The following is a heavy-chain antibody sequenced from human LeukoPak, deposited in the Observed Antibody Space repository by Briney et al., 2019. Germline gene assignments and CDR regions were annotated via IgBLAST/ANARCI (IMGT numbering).Heavy chain of an antibody. J-gene: IGHJ4*02. D-gene: IGHD2-21*01. Sequence: SETLSLTCTVSGGSISSGNYYWSWIRQPPGKGLEWIGYIHHSGSTYYNPSLNSRVTVSVDRSKNQFSLKMTSVTAADTAVYYCARDYHCGGGDCSWVDYWGQGTLVSVSS. CDR3: ARDYHCGGGDCSWVDY. V-gene: IGHV4-30-2*01. CDR2: IHHSGST. CDR1: GGSISSGNYY.